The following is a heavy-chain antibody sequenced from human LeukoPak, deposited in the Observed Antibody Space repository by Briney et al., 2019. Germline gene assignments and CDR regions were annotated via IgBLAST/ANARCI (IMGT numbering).Heavy chain of an antibody. CDR3: TRGNGWYNY. CDR2: IHYSGST. D-gene: IGHD6-19*01. CDR1: GGSLSNNY. J-gene: IGHJ4*02. Sequence: SETLSLTCSVSGGSLSNNYWTWIRQPPGKGLEWIGYIHYSGSTNYNPSLKSRVTISVDTSKNQLSLKLSSVTAADTAVYYCTRGNGWYNYWGQGTLVTVSS. V-gene: IGHV4-59*01.